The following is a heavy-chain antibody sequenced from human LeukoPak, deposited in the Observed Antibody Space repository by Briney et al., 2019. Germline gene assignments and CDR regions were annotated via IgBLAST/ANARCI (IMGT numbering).Heavy chain of an antibody. CDR2: IIPIFGTA. Sequence: SVKVSCKASGGTFCSYAISWVRQAPGQGLEWMGGIIPIFGTANYAQKFQGRVTITTDESTSTAYMELSSLRSEDTAVYYCARSHPAAAGDAFDIWGQGTMVTVSS. V-gene: IGHV1-69*05. J-gene: IGHJ3*02. D-gene: IGHD2-2*01. CDR3: ARSHPAAAGDAFDI. CDR1: GGTFCSYA.